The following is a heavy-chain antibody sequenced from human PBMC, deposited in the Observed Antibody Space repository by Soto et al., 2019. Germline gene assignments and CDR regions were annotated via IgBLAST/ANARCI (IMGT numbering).Heavy chain of an antibody. J-gene: IGHJ6*02. CDR3: ARQRPTDGRREFANYYGMDV. Sequence: ASETLSLTCAVYGGSFSAYYWSWVRQPPGKGLEWIGEIIHSESTKYNPSLKSRVTISVDTSKNQFSLKLSSVTAADTAVYYCARQRPTDGRREFANYYGMDVWGQGTPVTVSS. D-gene: IGHD1-26*01. CDR2: IIHSEST. V-gene: IGHV4-34*12. CDR1: GGSFSAYY.